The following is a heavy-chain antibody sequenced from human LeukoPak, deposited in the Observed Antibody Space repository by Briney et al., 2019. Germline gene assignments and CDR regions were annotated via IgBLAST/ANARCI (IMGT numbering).Heavy chain of an antibody. J-gene: IGHJ4*02. Sequence: ASVKVSCKASGYTFTSYYMHWVRQAPGQGLEWTGIINPSGGSTSYAQKFQGRVTMTRDMSTSTVYMELSSLRSEDTAVYYCAKGSDPFRWFGEFNVKLPRPIRHYYFDSWGQGTLVTVSS. CDR1: GYTFTSYY. CDR3: AKGSDPFRWFGEFNVKLPRPIRHYYFDS. CDR2: INPSGGST. D-gene: IGHD3-10*01. V-gene: IGHV1-46*01.